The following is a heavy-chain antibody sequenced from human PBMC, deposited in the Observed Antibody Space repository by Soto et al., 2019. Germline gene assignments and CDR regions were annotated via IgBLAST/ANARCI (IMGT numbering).Heavy chain of an antibody. CDR1: GGTFSSYT. CDR2: IIPILGIA. J-gene: IGHJ6*02. CDR3: PRVYSSSLYYYYGMDV. Sequence: QVQLVQSGAEVKKPGSSVKVSCKASGGTFSSYTISWVRQAPGQGLEWMGRIIPILGIANYAQKFQGRVTITADKSTSTAYMELSSLRSEDTAVYYCPRVYSSSLYYYYGMDVWGQVTTVTVSS. V-gene: IGHV1-69*02. D-gene: IGHD6-13*01.